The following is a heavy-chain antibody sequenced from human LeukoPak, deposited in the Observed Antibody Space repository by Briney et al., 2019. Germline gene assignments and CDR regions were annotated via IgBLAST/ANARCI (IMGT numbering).Heavy chain of an antibody. V-gene: IGHV3-23*01. CDR2: ISGGGGST. Sequence: GGSLRLSCTASEFTFSSYAMSWVRQAPGKGLEWVSGISGGGGSTYYADSVKGRFTISRDNSKNTLYLQMKSLRAEDTAVYYCAKGGGYEAQYYYYYLDVWGKGTTVTISS. D-gene: IGHD5-12*01. CDR3: AKGGGYEAQYYYYYLDV. CDR1: EFTFSSYA. J-gene: IGHJ6*03.